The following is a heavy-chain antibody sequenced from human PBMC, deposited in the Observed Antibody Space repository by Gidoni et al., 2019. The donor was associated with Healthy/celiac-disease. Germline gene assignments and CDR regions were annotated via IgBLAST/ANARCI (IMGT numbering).Heavy chain of an antibody. V-gene: IGHV1-46*01. CDR2: INPSGGST. CDR3: ARDQSHRGYSYGYYDY. CDR1: GYTFTSYY. D-gene: IGHD5-18*01. Sequence: QVQLVQSGAEVKKPGASVKVSCKASGYTFTSYYMPWVRQAPGQGLEWMGVINPSGGSTNYAQKFQGRVTMTRDTSTSTVYMDLSGLTSEDTAVYYCARDQSHRGYSYGYYDYWGQGTLVTVSA. J-gene: IGHJ4*02.